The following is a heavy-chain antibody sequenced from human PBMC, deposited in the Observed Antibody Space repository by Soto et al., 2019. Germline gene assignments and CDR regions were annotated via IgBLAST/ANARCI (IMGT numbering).Heavy chain of an antibody. CDR2: LYPGDSDT. CDR3: ARHSSNFRYYYYAMDV. J-gene: IGHJ6*02. D-gene: IGHD6-13*01. Sequence: GESLKISCKGSGYTFTDYWIGWVRQLPGKGLEWMGILYPGDSDTRYSPSFQGQVTITADKSTSTAYLQWNTLKASDTAMYYCARHSSNFRYYYYAMDVWGQGTTVTVSS. V-gene: IGHV5-51*01. CDR1: GYTFTDYW.